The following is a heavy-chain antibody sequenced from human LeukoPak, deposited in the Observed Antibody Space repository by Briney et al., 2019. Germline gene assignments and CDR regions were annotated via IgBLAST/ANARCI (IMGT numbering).Heavy chain of an antibody. V-gene: IGHV1-69*04. CDR3: ARAWSDSLMDY. CDR2: IIPILGIA. J-gene: IGHJ4*02. D-gene: IGHD2-15*01. CDR1: GGTFSSYA. Sequence: SVKVSCKASGGTFSSYAISWVRQAPGQGLEWMGRIIPILGIANYAQKFQGRVTITADKSTSTAYMELSSLRSEDTAVYYCARAWSDSLMDYWGQGTLVTVSS.